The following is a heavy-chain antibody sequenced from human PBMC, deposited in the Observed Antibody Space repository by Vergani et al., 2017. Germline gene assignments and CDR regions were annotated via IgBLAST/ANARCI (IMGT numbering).Heavy chain of an antibody. CDR2: INHSGST. J-gene: IGHJ6*02. CDR1: GGSFSGYY. D-gene: IGHD3-22*01. V-gene: IGHV4-34*01. Sequence: QVQLQQWGAGLLKPSETLSLTCAVYGGSFSGYYWSWIRQPPGKGLEWIGEINHSGSTNYNPSLKRRVTISVDTSKNQFSLKLSSVTAADTAVYYCARAQRRYYYDSSVYYRGRGYYYYGMDVWGQXP. CDR3: ARAQRRYYYDSSVYYRGRGYYYYGMDV.